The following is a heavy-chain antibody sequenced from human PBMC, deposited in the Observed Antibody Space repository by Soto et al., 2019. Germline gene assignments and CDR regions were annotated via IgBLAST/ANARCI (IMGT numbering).Heavy chain of an antibody. Sequence: QVRLQQWGAGLLKPSETLSLTCAVYGGSFSGYYWSWIRQPPGKGLEWIGEINHSGSTNYNPSLKSRVTISVDTSKNQFSLKLSSVTAADTAVYYCARSKYCSSTSCYGFFDYWGQGTLVTVSS. CDR1: GGSFSGYY. V-gene: IGHV4-34*01. CDR3: ARSKYCSSTSCYGFFDY. CDR2: INHSGST. D-gene: IGHD2-2*01. J-gene: IGHJ4*02.